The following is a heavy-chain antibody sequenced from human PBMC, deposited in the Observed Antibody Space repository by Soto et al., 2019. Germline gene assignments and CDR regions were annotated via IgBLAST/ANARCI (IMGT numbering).Heavy chain of an antibody. CDR1: GYTFTSYG. D-gene: IGHD5-18*01. J-gene: IGHJ5*02. CDR3: ARLDTGP. V-gene: IGHV1-18*01. CDR2: ISAYNGNT. Sequence: RASVKVSCKASGYTFTSYGISWVRQAPGQGLEWMGWISAYNGNTNYAQKFQGRVTITADKSTSTAYMELSSLRSEDTAVYYCARLDTGPWGQGTLVTVSS.